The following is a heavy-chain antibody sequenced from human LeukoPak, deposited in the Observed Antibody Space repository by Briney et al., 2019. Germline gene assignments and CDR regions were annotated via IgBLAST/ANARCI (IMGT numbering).Heavy chain of an antibody. CDR3: ARGWDDYGDSQLPFDP. CDR1: GDSVSSNSAA. J-gene: IGHJ5*02. V-gene: IGHV6-1*01. CDR2: TYYRSKWYN. Sequence: SQTLSLTCAISGDSVSSNSAAWNWIRQSPSRGLEWLGRTYYRSKWYNDYAVSVKSRITINPDTSKNQFSLQLNSVTPEDTAVYYCARGWDDYGDSQLPFDPWGQGTLVTVSS. D-gene: IGHD4-17*01.